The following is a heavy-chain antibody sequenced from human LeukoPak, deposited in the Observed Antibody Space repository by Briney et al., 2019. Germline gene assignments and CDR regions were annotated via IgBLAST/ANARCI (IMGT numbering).Heavy chain of an antibody. V-gene: IGHV4-59*01. CDR2: IYYSGST. J-gene: IGHJ5*02. Sequence: SETLSLTCTVSGGSISSYYWSWIRQPPGKGLEWIGYIYYSGSTNYNPSLKSRVTISVDTSKNQFSLKLSSVTAADTAVYYCAREIAERGINWFDPWGQGTLVTVSS. CDR1: GGSISSYY. D-gene: IGHD6-13*01. CDR3: AREIAERGINWFDP.